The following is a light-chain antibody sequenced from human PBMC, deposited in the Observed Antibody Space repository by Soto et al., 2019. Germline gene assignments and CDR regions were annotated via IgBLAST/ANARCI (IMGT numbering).Light chain of an antibody. J-gene: IGLJ2*01. V-gene: IGLV1-44*01. CDR1: NANVGGHA. CDR3: AVWDDNLSAVL. Sequence: QSVLTQPPSASGTPGQRFTIFCSGNNANVGGHAVSWYQQLPGTAPKVLIYNTYQRPSGVPDRFSCSRSGTSASLVISCLQSEDEADYYCAVWDDNLSAVLFGGGTKLTVL. CDR2: NTY.